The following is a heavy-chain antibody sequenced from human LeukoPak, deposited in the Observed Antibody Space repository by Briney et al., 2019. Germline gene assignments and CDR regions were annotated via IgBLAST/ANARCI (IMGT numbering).Heavy chain of an antibody. CDR3: ARCGAAVTTHFSH. J-gene: IGHJ4*02. Sequence: ASLKVSCTASGYTFSNYGITWARQAPGQGLEYMGWISAADGTTNYAQKVQGSVTMTTDTSTSTAYMELRSLRSGDTAVYYCARCGAAVTTHFSHWGQGTLVSV. CDR2: ISAADGTT. D-gene: IGHD4-17*01. V-gene: IGHV1-18*01. CDR1: GYTFSNYG.